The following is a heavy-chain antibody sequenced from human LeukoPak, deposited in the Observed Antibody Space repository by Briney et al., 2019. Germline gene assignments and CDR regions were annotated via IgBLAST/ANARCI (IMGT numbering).Heavy chain of an antibody. J-gene: IGHJ4*02. Sequence: PSETLSLTCTVSGGSISSYYWSWIRQPPGKGLEWIGYIYSSGSTNSNPSLMRRVTISVDTSKNQFSLKLSSVTAVDTAVYYCARHAPFGDGYNLGCFDYWGQGTLVTVSS. CDR3: ARHAPFGDGYNLGCFDY. CDR2: IYSSGST. D-gene: IGHD5-24*01. V-gene: IGHV4-59*08. CDR1: GGSISSYY.